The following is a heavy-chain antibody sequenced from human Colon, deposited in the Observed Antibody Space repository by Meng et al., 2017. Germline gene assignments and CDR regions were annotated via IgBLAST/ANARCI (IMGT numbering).Heavy chain of an antibody. D-gene: IGHD4-17*01. CDR1: GGSFSGFY. V-gene: IGHV4-34*02. J-gene: IGHJ5*02. CDR3: ATGLRHGDWFDP. CDR2: IDHFGIS. Sequence: QVQIQQGGAALLKPSETLSLTCAVSGGSFSGFYWSWIRQPPGKGLEWIGEIDHFGISNYNSSLKGRLTMSVDTSKKQISLTLTSVTAADTAVYYCATGLRHGDWFDPWGPGTLVTVSS.